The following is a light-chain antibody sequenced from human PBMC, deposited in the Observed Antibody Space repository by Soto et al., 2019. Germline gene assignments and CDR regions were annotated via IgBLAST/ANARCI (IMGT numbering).Light chain of an antibody. V-gene: IGKV3-11*01. J-gene: IGKJ5*01. Sequence: EIVLTQSPATLSLSPGEIATLSCSAIQSVSSYLAWYQQKPGQAPRLLIYDASNRATGIPARFSGSGSGTDFTLTISSLEPEDFAVYYCQQRSNWPITFGQGTRLEIK. CDR3: QQRSNWPIT. CDR2: DAS. CDR1: QSVSSY.